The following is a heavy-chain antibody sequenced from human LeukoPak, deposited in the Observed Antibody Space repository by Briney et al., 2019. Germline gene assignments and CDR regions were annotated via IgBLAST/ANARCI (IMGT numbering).Heavy chain of an antibody. CDR1: GFTFDDYA. J-gene: IGHJ4*02. Sequence: PGGSLRLSCAASGFTFDDYAMHWVRQAPGKGLEWVSLISWDGGSTYYADSVKGRFTISRDNSKNSLYLQMNSLRAEDTALYYCAKDSILTGYYRGGYFDYWGQGTLVTVSS. CDR2: ISWDGGST. V-gene: IGHV3-43D*03. D-gene: IGHD3-9*01. CDR3: AKDSILTGYYRGGYFDY.